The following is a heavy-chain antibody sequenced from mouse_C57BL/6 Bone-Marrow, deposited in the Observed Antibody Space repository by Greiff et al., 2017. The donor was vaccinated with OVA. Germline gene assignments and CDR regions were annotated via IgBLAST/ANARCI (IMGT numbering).Heavy chain of an antibody. Sequence: QVQLQQPGPGLVQPSQSLSITCTVSGFSLTSYGVHWVRQSPGKGLEWLGVIWSGGSTDYNAAFISRLSISKDNSKSQVFFKMNSLQADDTAIYDCARVYYGSSYYYFDYWGQGTTLTVSS. J-gene: IGHJ2*01. CDR3: ARVYYGSSYYYFDY. V-gene: IGHV2-2*01. D-gene: IGHD1-1*01. CDR2: IWSGGST. CDR1: GFSLTSYG.